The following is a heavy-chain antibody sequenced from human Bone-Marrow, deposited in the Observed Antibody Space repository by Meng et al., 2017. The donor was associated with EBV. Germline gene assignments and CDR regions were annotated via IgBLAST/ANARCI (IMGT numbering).Heavy chain of an antibody. D-gene: IGHD1-26*01. CDR3: ARGSGSVIRPLDY. CDR1: GFTFCNCA. J-gene: IGHJ4*02. Sequence: LLGAGGGWVPPGRSLTLPGAASGFTFCNCALHWVRQAPGKGLQWVAVISYDRTNKHYADSVKGRFTISRDNSNNMLYLQMNSLGLEDTAIYYCARGSGSVIRPLDYWGQGALVTVSS. CDR2: ISYDRTNK. V-gene: IGHV3-30*04.